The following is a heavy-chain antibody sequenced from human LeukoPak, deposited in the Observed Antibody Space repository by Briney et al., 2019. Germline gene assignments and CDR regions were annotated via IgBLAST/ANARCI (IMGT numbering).Heavy chain of an antibody. Sequence: SETLSLTCTVSGGSISSYYWSWIRQPPGKGLEWIGYIDYSGNTNYNPSLKSRVTISLDTSKRQFSLRLNSVTAADTAVYYCARQYCSGGNCYPFDAFDVWGQGTMVTVSS. V-gene: IGHV4-59*01. CDR2: IDYSGNT. CDR1: GGSISSYY. D-gene: IGHD2-15*01. CDR3: ARQYCSGGNCYPFDAFDV. J-gene: IGHJ3*01.